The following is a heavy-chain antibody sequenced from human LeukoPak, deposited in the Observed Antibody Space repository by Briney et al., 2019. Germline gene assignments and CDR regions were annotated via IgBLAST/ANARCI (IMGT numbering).Heavy chain of an antibody. J-gene: IGHJ6*02. V-gene: IGHV3-13*01. D-gene: IGHD5-12*01. Sequence: GGSLRLSCAASGFTFSSYDMHWVRQATGKGLELVSAIGTAGDTYYPGSLKGRFTISIENSKTSLYLQINSLQAWDNAVYSCEREASGYALRYYYGMDVWGQGTTVTVSS. CDR3: EREASGYALRYYYGMDV. CDR1: GFTFSSYD. CDR2: IGTAGDT.